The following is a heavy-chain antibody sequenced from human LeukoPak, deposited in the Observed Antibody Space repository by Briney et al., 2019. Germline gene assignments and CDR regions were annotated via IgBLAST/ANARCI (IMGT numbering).Heavy chain of an antibody. CDR3: ARQNGHYDILTGYYPGLFDY. D-gene: IGHD3-9*01. V-gene: IGHV4-39*01. CDR1: GGSISSSSYY. J-gene: IGHJ4*02. Sequence: PSETLSLTCTVSGGSISSSSYYWGWIRQPPGKGLEWIGSIYYSGSTYYNPSLKSRVTISVDTSKNQFSLKLSSVTAADTAVYYCARQNGHYDILTGYYPGLFDYWGQGTLVTVSS. CDR2: IYYSGST.